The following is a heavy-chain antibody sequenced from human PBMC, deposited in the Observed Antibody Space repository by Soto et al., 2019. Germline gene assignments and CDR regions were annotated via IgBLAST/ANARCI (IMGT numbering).Heavy chain of an antibody. CDR2: IPYDGSFK. D-gene: IGHD1-20*01. V-gene: IGHV3-30*04. Sequence: QEQLVESGGGVVQPGRSLRLSCAASGFTFSSYTMHWVREAPDKGLEWVAVIPYDGSFKYYADSVKGRFTISRDNSRNTLELQMNRLTAADTAVYHCGPGRGMTEAGAMDVWGQGTTVTVSS. J-gene: IGHJ6*02. CDR3: GPGRGMTEAGAMDV. CDR1: GFTFSSYT.